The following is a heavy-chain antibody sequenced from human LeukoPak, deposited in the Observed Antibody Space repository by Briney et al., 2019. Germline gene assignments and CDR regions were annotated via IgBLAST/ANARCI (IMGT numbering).Heavy chain of an antibody. Sequence: SETLSLTCTVSGGSIGSYYWSWIRQPPGKGLEWIGYIYYSGSTNYNPSLKSRATISVDTSKNQFSLKLSSVTAADTAVYYCARHQMATISHFDYWGQGTLVTVSS. J-gene: IGHJ4*02. V-gene: IGHV4-59*08. CDR3: ARHQMATISHFDY. CDR2: IYYSGST. D-gene: IGHD5-24*01. CDR1: GGSIGSYY.